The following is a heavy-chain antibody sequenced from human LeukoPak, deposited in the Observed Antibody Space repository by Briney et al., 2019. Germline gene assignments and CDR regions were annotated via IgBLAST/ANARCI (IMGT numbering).Heavy chain of an antibody. D-gene: IGHD5-24*01. CDR1: GGSISSGGYY. Sequence: SETLSLTCTVSGGSISSGGYYWSWIRQPPGKGLEWIGYIYHSGSTYYNPSLKSRVTISVDRSKNQFSLKLSSVTAADPAVYYCARQRSRVYFDYWGQGTLVTVSS. CDR2: IYHSGST. V-gene: IGHV4-30-2*01. CDR3: ARQRSRVYFDY. J-gene: IGHJ4*02.